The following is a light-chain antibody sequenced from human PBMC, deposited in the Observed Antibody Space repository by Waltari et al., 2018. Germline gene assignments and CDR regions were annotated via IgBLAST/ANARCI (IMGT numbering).Light chain of an antibody. CDR3: QQFDNWS. CDR1: QSVSTT. V-gene: IGKV3-15*01. Sequence: EIVMTQSPATLSVSPGERATLSCRASQSVSTTLAWYQQQPGQAPRLLIYGASTRATGIPARFSGSGSGTEFTLTISSLQSADFAIYYCQQFDNWSFDQGTKLEIK. J-gene: IGKJ2*01. CDR2: GAS.